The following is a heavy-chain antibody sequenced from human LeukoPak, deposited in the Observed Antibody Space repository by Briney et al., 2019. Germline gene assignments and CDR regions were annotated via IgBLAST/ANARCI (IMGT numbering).Heavy chain of an antibody. Sequence: GGSLRLSCAASGFTFSSYSMNWVRQAPGKGLEWVSSISSSSSYICYADSVKGRFTISRDNAKNSLYLRMNSLRAEDTAVYYCARASGIGTLDYWGQGTLVTVSS. V-gene: IGHV3-21*01. CDR3: ARASGIGTLDY. CDR1: GFTFSSYS. D-gene: IGHD3-10*01. J-gene: IGHJ4*02. CDR2: ISSSSSYI.